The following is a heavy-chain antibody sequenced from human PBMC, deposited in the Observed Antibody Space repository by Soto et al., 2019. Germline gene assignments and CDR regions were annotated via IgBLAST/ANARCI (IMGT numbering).Heavy chain of an antibody. CDR1: AYTFIYYY. J-gene: IGHJ3*02. CDR2: INPKNGGT. CDR3: ARDLREGYYDI. D-gene: IGHD1-26*01. Sequence: ASVKVSCKASAYTFIYYYVHWMRQAPGQGLEWIGWINPKNGGTKFAQKFQGWGTMTRDTSISTAYMELSRLRSDDTAIYYCARDLREGYYDIWGQGTVVTVSS. V-gene: IGHV1-2*04.